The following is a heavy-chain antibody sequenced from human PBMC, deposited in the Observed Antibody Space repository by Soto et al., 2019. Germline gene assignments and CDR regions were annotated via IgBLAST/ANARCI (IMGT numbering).Heavy chain of an antibody. CDR1: GVSLSTSGVG. D-gene: IGHD6-13*01. V-gene: IGHV2-5*01. Sequence: SGPTLVNPTQTLTLTCTVSGVSLSTSGVGVGWIRQPPGKALEWLALIYWNDDKRYSPSLKSRLTITKGTSKNQVVLTLTNMDPVDTATYYCAHRPPLGGLATPRTWFDPWGQGTLVTVSS. J-gene: IGHJ5*02. CDR3: AHRPPLGGLATPRTWFDP. CDR2: IYWNDDK.